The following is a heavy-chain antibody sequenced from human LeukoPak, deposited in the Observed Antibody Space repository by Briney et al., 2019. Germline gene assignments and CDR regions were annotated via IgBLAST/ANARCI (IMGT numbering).Heavy chain of an antibody. CDR3: AGVAPGGSHALDY. Sequence: PSETLSLTCNVSGASISSGGFYWSWIRQPPGMGLEWIGYIYHTGGPYSNPSLKSRVSISLDKSKNQFSLRLNSVTAADTAVYYCAGVAPGGSHALDYWGQGILVTVSS. D-gene: IGHD3-16*01. CDR2: IYHTGGP. V-gene: IGHV4-30-2*01. J-gene: IGHJ4*02. CDR1: GASISSGGFY.